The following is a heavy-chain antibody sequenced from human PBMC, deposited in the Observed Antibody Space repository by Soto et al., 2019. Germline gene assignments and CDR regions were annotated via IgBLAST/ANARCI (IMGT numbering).Heavy chain of an antibody. Sequence: SETLSLTCTVSGGSISSSSYYWGWIRQPPGKGLEWIGSIYYSGSTYYNPSLKSRVTISVDTSKNQFSLKLSSVTAADTAVYYCRVDDWIHPFFDYWGQGTLVTVSS. V-gene: IGHV4-39*01. CDR3: RVDDWIHPFFDY. D-gene: IGHD3-3*01. J-gene: IGHJ4*02. CDR2: IYYSGST. CDR1: GGSISSSSYY.